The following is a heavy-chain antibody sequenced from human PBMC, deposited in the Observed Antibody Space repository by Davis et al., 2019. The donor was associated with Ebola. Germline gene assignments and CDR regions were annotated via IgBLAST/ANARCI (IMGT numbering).Heavy chain of an antibody. V-gene: IGHV3-74*01. CDR1: GFTFSPYT. CDR3: AREGYYYDSSGYYSFDY. CDR2: INGDGRAT. J-gene: IGHJ4*02. Sequence: GESLKISCAASGFTFSPYTMHWVRQVPGKGLVWVSRINGDGRATTYADFVKGRFTISRDNAKNSLYLQMNSLRDEDTAVYYCAREGYYYDSSGYYSFDYWGQGTLVTVSS. D-gene: IGHD3-22*01.